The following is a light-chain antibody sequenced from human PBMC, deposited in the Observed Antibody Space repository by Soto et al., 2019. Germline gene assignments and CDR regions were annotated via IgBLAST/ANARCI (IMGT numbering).Light chain of an antibody. CDR1: SSDVGGYNH. CDR2: EVR. J-gene: IGLJ3*02. CDR3: CSYTSSRIRV. V-gene: IGLV2-14*01. Sequence: QSALTQPASVSGSPGQSITISCTGTSSDVGGYNHVSWYQQHPGKAPKLIIYEVRNRPSGVSNRLSGSKSGNTASLTISGLNADDEADYYCCSYTSSRIRVFGGGTKVTVL.